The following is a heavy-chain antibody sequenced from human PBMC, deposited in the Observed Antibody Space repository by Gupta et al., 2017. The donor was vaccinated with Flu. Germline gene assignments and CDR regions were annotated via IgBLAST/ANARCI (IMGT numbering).Heavy chain of an antibody. J-gene: IGHJ4*02. Sequence: VRQAPGQGLEWMGRFNPKRGGTKYAQKFQGRVTMTGDTSVSTAYMELSSLKSDDTAIYYCARVGYCSTTSCYEPFDSWGLGTQVTVSS. CDR3: ARVGYCSTTSCYEPFDS. CDR2: FNPKRGGT. V-gene: IGHV1-2*06. D-gene: IGHD2-2*03.